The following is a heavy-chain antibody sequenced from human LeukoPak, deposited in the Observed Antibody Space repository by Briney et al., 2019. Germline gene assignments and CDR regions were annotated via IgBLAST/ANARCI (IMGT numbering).Heavy chain of an antibody. Sequence: SSETLSLTRTVSGGSISSYYWSWIRQPPGKGLEWIGYIYYSGSTNYNPSLKSRVTISVDTSKNQFSLKLSSVTAADTAVYYCARVQWELWYGTNAFDIWGQGTMVTVSS. J-gene: IGHJ3*02. D-gene: IGHD1-26*01. V-gene: IGHV4-59*01. CDR2: IYYSGST. CDR3: ARVQWELWYGTNAFDI. CDR1: GGSISSYY.